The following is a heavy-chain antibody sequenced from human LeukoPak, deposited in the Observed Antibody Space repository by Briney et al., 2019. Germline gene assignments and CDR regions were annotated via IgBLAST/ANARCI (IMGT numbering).Heavy chain of an antibody. Sequence: PSETLSLTCAVYGGSFSGYYWSWIRQPPGKGLEWIGEINHSGSTNYNPSLKSRVTISVDTSKNQFSLKLSSVTAAGTAVYYCARVGWIQLWAIDYWGQGTLVTVSS. V-gene: IGHV4-34*01. D-gene: IGHD5-18*01. CDR2: INHSGST. J-gene: IGHJ4*02. CDR1: GGSFSGYY. CDR3: ARVGWIQLWAIDY.